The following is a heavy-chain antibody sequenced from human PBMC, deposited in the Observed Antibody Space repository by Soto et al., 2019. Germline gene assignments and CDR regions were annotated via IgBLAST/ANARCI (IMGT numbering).Heavy chain of an antibody. CDR1: GFTFSSYA. D-gene: IGHD5-18*01. V-gene: IGHV3-30*04. Sequence: PGGSLRLSCAASGFTFSSYAMHWVRQAPGKGLEWVAVISYDGSNKYYADSVKGRFTISRDNSKNTLYLQMNSLRAEDTAVYYCAKDRGQLWSFDYWGQGTLVTVSS. J-gene: IGHJ4*02. CDR2: ISYDGSNK. CDR3: AKDRGQLWSFDY.